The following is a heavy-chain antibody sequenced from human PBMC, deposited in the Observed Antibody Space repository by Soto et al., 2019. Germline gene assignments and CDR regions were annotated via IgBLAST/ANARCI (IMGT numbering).Heavy chain of an antibody. CDR3: AKGQHCSTTSCYFYYYGTDV. V-gene: IGHV1-58*01. CDR2: IDVGSGNA. Sequence: SVKVSCKTSGFTLSSSAVHWVRQARGHRLQWIGWIDVGSGNANYAQMDQERVTISRDMSTSTLYLQMNSLRAEDTAVYHCAKGQHCSTTSCYFYYYGTDVWGQGTTVTVSS. CDR1: GFTLSSSA. D-gene: IGHD2-2*01. J-gene: IGHJ6*02.